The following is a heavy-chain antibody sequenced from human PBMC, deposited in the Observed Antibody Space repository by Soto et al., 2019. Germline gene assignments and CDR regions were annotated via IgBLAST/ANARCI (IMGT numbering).Heavy chain of an antibody. Sequence: GGSLRLSCAATGFTFSVYAMTWVRQAPGKGLEWVSAVTANGGSTYSADSVKGRFTISRDNSKNTLFLQMSSLRAEDTAVYYCASLGVGDWANYYYYYGMDVWGQGTTVTVSS. V-gene: IGHV3-23*01. J-gene: IGHJ6*02. CDR3: ASLGVGDWANYYYYYGMDV. CDR1: GFTFSVYA. D-gene: IGHD2-21*02. CDR2: VTANGGST.